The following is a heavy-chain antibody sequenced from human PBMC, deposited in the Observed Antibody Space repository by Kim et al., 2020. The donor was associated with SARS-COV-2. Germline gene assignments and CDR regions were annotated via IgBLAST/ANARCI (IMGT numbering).Heavy chain of an antibody. V-gene: IGHV3-74*01. D-gene: IGHD2-8*02. J-gene: IGHJ5*02. CDR2: SSK. Sequence: SSKSYADSVKGGFNITRDNAKNTLYRQMNSLRAEDTAVYYCAASVVVYSPWGQGTLVTVSS. CDR3: AASVVVYSP.